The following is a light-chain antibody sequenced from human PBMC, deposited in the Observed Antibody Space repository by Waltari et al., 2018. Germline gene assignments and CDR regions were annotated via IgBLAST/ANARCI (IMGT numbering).Light chain of an antibody. CDR3: QQYVESPAT. J-gene: IGKJ1*01. V-gene: IGKV3-20*01. Sequence: EIVLTQSPGTVSLSPVDRATLSCRASQSVRIYLAWYQQKPGQAPRLLIYHASTRATGIPDRFSASGSGTDFSLTISRLEPEDFAMYYCQQYVESPATFGQGTKVEIK. CDR1: QSVRIY. CDR2: HAS.